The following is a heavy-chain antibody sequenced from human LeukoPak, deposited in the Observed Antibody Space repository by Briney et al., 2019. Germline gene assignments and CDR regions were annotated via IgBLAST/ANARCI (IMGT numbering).Heavy chain of an antibody. CDR2: IIPIFGTA. D-gene: IGHD6-19*01. CDR1: GGTFSSYA. Sequence: ASVKVSCKASGGTFSSYAISWVRQAPGQGLEWMGGIIPIFGTANYAQKFQGRVTITADESTSTAYMELSSLRSEDTAVYYCARDSSSGWPDDAFDIWGQGTMVTVSS. J-gene: IGHJ3*02. CDR3: ARDSSSGWPDDAFDI. V-gene: IGHV1-69*13.